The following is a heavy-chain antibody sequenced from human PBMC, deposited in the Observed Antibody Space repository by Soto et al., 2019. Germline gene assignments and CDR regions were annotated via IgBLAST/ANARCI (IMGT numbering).Heavy chain of an antibody. V-gene: IGHV4-30-4*01. CDR1: GGSISSGDYD. CDR3: ARGGWRGDAFDI. D-gene: IGHD2-15*01. CDR2: VYYSGST. Sequence: QVQLQESGPGLVKPSQTLSLTCTVSGGSISSGDYDWSWIRQPPGKGLEWIGYVYYSGSTYYNPSLKSRVTISVDTSKNQFSLKLSSVTAADTAVYYCARGGWRGDAFDIWGQGTMVTVSS. J-gene: IGHJ3*02.